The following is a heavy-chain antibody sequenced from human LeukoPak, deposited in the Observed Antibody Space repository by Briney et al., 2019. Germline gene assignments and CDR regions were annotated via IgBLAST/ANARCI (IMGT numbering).Heavy chain of an antibody. J-gene: IGHJ4*02. CDR3: AKDLQEWSYYFDY. V-gene: IGHV3-30*02. D-gene: IGHD2-8*01. CDR2: IRYDGSNK. Sequence: GGSLRLSCAASGFTFSSYGMHWVRQAPGKGLEWVAFIRYDGSNKYYADSVKGRFTISRDNSKNTLYLQMNSLRAEDTAVYYCAKDLQEWSYYFDYWGQGTLVTVSS. CDR1: GFTFSSYG.